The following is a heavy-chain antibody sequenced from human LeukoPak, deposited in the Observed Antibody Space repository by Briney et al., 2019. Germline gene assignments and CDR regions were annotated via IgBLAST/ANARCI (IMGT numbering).Heavy chain of an antibody. V-gene: IGHV3-23*01. CDR2: ISDSGGST. CDR1: GFTFSSYA. Sequence: GGSLRLSCAASGFTFSSYAMSWVRQAPGKGLEWVSTISDSGGSTYYADSVKGRFTISRDNSKNTLYLQMNSLRAEVTAVYYCANGLYYMDVWGKGTTVTVSS. CDR3: ANGLYYMDV. J-gene: IGHJ6*03.